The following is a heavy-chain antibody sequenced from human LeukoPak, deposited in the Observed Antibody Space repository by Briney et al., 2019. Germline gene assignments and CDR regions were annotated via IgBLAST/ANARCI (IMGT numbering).Heavy chain of an antibody. J-gene: IGHJ4*02. D-gene: IGHD3-22*01. CDR2: ISYDGSNK. CDR3: AGRDLLTHYYDSSGFPDY. CDR1: GFTFSSYA. V-gene: IGHV3-30-3*02. Sequence: GRSLRLSCAASGFTFSSYAMHWVRQAPGKGLEWVAVISYDGSNKYYADSVKGRFTISRDNSKNTLYLQMNSLRAEDTAVYYCAGRDLLTHYYDSSGFPDYWGQGTLVTVSS.